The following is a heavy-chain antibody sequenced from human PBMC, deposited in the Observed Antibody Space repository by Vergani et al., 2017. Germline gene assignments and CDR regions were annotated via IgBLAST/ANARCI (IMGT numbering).Heavy chain of an antibody. CDR1: GYTFTSYG. D-gene: IGHD6-13*01. CDR3: AGDWDPYSSSLYYYYGMDV. Sequence: QVQLVQSGAEVKKPGASVKVSCKASGYTFTSYGISWVRQAPGQGLEWMGWISAYNGNTNYAQKLQGRVTMTTDTSTSTAYMGLRSLRTDDPAVYYCAGDWDPYSSSLYYYYGMDVWGQGTTVTVSS. J-gene: IGHJ6*02. CDR2: ISAYNGNT. V-gene: IGHV1-18*01.